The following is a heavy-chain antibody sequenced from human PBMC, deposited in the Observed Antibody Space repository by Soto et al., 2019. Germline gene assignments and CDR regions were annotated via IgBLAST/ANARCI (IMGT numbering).Heavy chain of an antibody. CDR1: GFTFRSYG. CDR2: ISYDGSNK. J-gene: IGHJ5*02. V-gene: IGHV3-30*18. Sequence: GGSLRLSCAPSGFTFRSYGMHWVRQAPGKGLEWVAVISYDGSNKYYADSVKGRFTISRDNSKNTLYLQMNSLRAEDTPVYYCAKAGLYSSGWYGSWGQGALATVSS. D-gene: IGHD6-19*01. CDR3: AKAGLYSSGWYGS.